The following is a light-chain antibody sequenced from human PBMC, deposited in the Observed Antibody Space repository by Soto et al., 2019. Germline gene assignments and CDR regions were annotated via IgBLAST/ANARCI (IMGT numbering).Light chain of an antibody. CDR1: RSDVGSYNL. CDR2: EGS. Sequence: LTQPASVSGFPRQSITISRTGNRSDVGSYNLVSWYQQHPGKAPKLMIYEGSKRPSGVSNRFSGSKSGNTASLTISGLQAEDEADYYCCSYAGSYTYVFGTGTKVTVL. J-gene: IGLJ1*01. V-gene: IGLV2-23*01. CDR3: CSYAGSYTYV.